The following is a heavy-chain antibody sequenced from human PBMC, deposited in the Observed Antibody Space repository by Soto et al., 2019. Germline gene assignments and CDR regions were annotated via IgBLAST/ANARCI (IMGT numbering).Heavy chain of an antibody. J-gene: IGHJ5*02. CDR1: GGSISSYY. CDR3: AKVNDFWTGYYSTNWFAP. V-gene: IGHV4-59*01. CDR2: IYYSGST. Sequence: SETLSLTCTVSGGSISSYYWSWIRQPPGKGLEWIGYIYYSGSTNYNPSLKSRVTISVDTSKNQFSLKLSSVTAADTAVYYCAKVNDFWTGYYSTNWFAPWGPGPLVTVSS. D-gene: IGHD3-3*01.